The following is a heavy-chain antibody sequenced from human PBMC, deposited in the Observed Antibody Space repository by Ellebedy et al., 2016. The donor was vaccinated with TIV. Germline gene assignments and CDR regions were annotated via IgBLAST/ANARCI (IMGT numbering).Heavy chain of an antibody. J-gene: IGHJ3*02. V-gene: IGHV4-61*08. CDR3: ARYTYYYDSSGYFENDAFDI. Sequence: MPSETLSLTCAVSGGSISSGGYSWSWIRQPPGKGLEWIGYIYYSGSTNYNPSLKSRVTTSVDTSKNQFSLKLSSVTAADTAVYYCARYTYYYDSSGYFENDAFDIWGQGTMVTVSS. D-gene: IGHD3-22*01. CDR1: GGSISSGGYS. CDR2: IYYSGST.